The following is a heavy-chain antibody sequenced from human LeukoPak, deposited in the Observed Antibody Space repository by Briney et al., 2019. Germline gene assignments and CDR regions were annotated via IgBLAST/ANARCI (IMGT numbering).Heavy chain of an antibody. J-gene: IGHJ6*04. D-gene: IGHD3-10*02. CDR1: GFTFSSYW. V-gene: IGHV3-7*01. CDR2: IKQDGSEK. CDR3: AELGITMIGGV. Sequence: GGSLRLSCAASGFTFSSYWMSWVRQAPGKGLEWVANIKQDGSEKYVDSVKGRLTISRDNAKNSLYLQMNSLRAEDTAVYYCAELGITMIGGVWGKGTTVTISS.